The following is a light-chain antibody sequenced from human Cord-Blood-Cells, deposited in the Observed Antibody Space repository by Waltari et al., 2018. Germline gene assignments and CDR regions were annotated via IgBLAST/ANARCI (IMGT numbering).Light chain of an antibody. CDR1: TSDVGGYNN. V-gene: IGLV2-14*01. CDR2: DVS. J-gene: IGLJ2*01. Sequence: QSALTQPASVSGYPGQSITISCPGTTSDVGGYNNVSWYQQHPGKAPKLMIYDVSNRPSGVSNRFSGSKSGITASLTISGLQAEDEADYYCSSYTSSSLVVFGGGTKLTVL. CDR3: SSYTSSSLVV.